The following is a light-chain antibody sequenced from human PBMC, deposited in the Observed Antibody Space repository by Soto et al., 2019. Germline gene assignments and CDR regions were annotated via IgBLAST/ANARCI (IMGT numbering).Light chain of an antibody. V-gene: IGKV3-11*01. J-gene: IGKJ5*01. CDR3: QQRNNWPRIT. CDR1: QSVGSY. CDR2: DAS. Sequence: EVLLTQSPATLSLSPGERATLSCRASQSVGSYLAWYPQKPGQAPRLLIYDASKMATDIPTRFSGSGSGTDFTLTISSLEPEDFAVYYCQQRNNWPRITVGQGTRLEIK.